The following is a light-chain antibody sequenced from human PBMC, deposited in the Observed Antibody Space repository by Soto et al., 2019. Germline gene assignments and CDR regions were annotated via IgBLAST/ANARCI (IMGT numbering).Light chain of an antibody. J-gene: IGKJ1*01. Sequence: DIVLTQSPDSLAVSLGERATINCKSSHNILYSSDNKNYLSWYQQRPGQPPKLLFYWASTRESGVPDRFSGSGSGTHFTININCLQADDVGVYYFQQYYSSRATFGQGTKVDIK. V-gene: IGKV4-1*01. CDR2: WAS. CDR3: QQYYSSRAT. CDR1: HNILYSSDNKNY.